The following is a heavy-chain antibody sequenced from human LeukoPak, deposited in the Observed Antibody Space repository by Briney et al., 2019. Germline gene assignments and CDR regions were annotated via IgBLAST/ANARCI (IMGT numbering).Heavy chain of an antibody. V-gene: IGHV1-46*01. D-gene: IGHD3-22*01. CDR2: INPSGGST. Sequence: ASGKVSCKASGYTFTSYYMHWVRQAPGQGLEWMGIINPSGGSTSYAQKFQGRVTMTRDTSTSTVYMELSSLRSEDTAVYYCARDPIFIVVEKSAFDIWGQGTMVTVSS. CDR3: ARDPIFIVVEKSAFDI. CDR1: GYTFTSYY. J-gene: IGHJ3*02.